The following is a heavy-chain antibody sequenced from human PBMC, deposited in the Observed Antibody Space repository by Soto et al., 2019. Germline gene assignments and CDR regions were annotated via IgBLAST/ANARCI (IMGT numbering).Heavy chain of an antibody. V-gene: IGHV1-3*01. Sequence: ASVKVSCKASGGTFSSYAISWVRQAPGQGLEWMGGINPVNGNTKYSQKFQGRVTITRDTSASTAYMELSSLRSEDTAVYYCAREGPLGQQFGYWGQGTLVTVSS. J-gene: IGHJ4*02. CDR3: AREGPLGQQFGY. D-gene: IGHD6-13*01. CDR1: GGTFSSYA. CDR2: INPVNGNT.